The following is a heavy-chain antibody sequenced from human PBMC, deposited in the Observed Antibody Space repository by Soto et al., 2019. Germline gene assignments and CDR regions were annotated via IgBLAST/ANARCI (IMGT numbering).Heavy chain of an antibody. CDR3: ARTDAYDSSFFDS. V-gene: IGHV4-31*03. CDR1: GDSVKSAY. Sequence: QVQLQEMGPGLVKPSQTLTITCSVSGDSVKSAYWSWIRQLPGKGLEWLGNIYHTGKTFYNPSLKSRVAISIDTSQPLFSLKMRSVTAADTGVYYCARTDAYDSSFFDSWGQGTVLTVSS. D-gene: IGHD5-12*01. CDR2: IYHTGKT. J-gene: IGHJ4*02.